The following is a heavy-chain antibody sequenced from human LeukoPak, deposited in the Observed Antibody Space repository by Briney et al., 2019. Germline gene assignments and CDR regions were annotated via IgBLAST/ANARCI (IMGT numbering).Heavy chain of an antibody. CDR1: GYTFTGYY. Sequence: GASVKVSCKASGYTFTGYYMHWVRQAPGQGLEWMGWINPNSGGTNYAQKFQGRVTMTRDTSISTAYMELSRLRSDDTAVYYCARTNYNYDFWSGYYPGYYCYYMDVWGKGTTVTVSS. CDR2: INPNSGGT. D-gene: IGHD3-3*01. CDR3: ARTNYNYDFWSGYYPGYYCYYMDV. J-gene: IGHJ6*03. V-gene: IGHV1-2*02.